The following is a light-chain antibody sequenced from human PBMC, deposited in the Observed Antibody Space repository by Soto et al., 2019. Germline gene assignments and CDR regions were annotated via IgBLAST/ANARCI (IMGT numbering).Light chain of an antibody. CDR2: DAS. CDR3: QQYGPLIT. V-gene: IGKV3-20*01. Sequence: EIVLTQSPGTLSLSPGERATLSCRASQSLGNTYLAWYQRKPGQAPRLLIYDASSRTTDIPDRFSGSGAGTDFTLTISRLELENSAVYYCQQYGPLITFGQGTCLE. J-gene: IGKJ5*01. CDR1: QSLGNTY.